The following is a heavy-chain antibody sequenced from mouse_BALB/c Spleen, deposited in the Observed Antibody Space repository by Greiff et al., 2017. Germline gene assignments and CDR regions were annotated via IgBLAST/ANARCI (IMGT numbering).Heavy chain of an antibody. CDR1: GYSITSGYY. J-gene: IGHJ2*01. CDR3: ARVGYGNYLDY. D-gene: IGHD2-1*01. V-gene: IGHV3-6*02. Sequence: EVKLQESGPGLVKPSQSLSLTCSVTGYSITSGYYWNWIRQFPGNKLEWMGYISYDGSNNYNPSLKNRISITRDTSKNQFFLKLNSVTTEDTATYYCARVGYGNYLDYWGQGTTLTVSS. CDR2: ISYDGSN.